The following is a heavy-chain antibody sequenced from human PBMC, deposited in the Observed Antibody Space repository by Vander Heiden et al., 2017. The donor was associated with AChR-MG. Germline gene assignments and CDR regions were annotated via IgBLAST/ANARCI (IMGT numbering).Heavy chain of an antibody. CDR1: KSTFRNYA. D-gene: IGHD3-22*01. CDR3: AKAPYYYDSSGFSDY. Sequence: EVQLLESGGVLVQPGGSLRPPCAASKSTFRNYAMSWVRQAPGKGLEWVSAISGSGGSSYYADSVKGRFTISRDNSKNTLYLQMNSLRAEDTAVYYCAKAPYYYDSSGFSDYWGQGTLVTVSS. V-gene: IGHV3-23*01. J-gene: IGHJ4*02. CDR2: ISGSGGSS.